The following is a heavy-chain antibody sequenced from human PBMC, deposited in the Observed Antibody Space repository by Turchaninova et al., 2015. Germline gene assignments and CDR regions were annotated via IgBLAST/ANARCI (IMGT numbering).Heavy chain of an antibody. J-gene: IGHJ4*02. CDR1: GGTFSSYA. CDR3: ARLDGYDRTLGFDY. CDR2: LIPIFGTA. D-gene: IGHD3-22*01. Sequence: QVQLVQSGAEVKKPGSSVKVSCKASGGTFSSYAIRWVRQAPGQGLEWMGGLIPIFGTATYAQKFRARGTVTAAESTGKAYMELGSLRSEETAVYYCARLDGYDRTLGFDYWGQGTLVTVSS. V-gene: IGHV1-69*01.